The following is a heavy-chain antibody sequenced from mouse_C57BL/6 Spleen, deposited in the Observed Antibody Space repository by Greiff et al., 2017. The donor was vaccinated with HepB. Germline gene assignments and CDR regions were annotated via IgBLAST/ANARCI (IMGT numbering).Heavy chain of an antibody. J-gene: IGHJ4*01. Sequence: VKLVESGPGLVAPSQSLSITCTVSGFSLTSYGVHWVRQPPGKGLEWLVVIWSDGSTTYNSALKSRLSISKDNSKSQVFLKMNSLQTDDTAMYYCARHGITTVVATNYAMDYWGQGTSVTVSS. V-gene: IGHV2-6-1*01. CDR3: ARHGITTVVATNYAMDY. CDR1: GFSLTSYG. D-gene: IGHD1-1*01. CDR2: IWSDGST.